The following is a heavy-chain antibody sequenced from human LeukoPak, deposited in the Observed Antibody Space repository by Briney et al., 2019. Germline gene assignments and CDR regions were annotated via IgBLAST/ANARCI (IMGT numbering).Heavy chain of an antibody. V-gene: IGHV5-51*01. J-gene: IGHJ6*02. CDR2: IFPIDSET. CDR1: GYSFSSDW. D-gene: IGHD2-15*01. CDR3: TRGCSGGSCSRDAMDV. Sequence: GESLKISCKASGYSFSSDWIAWVCQMPGKGLEWMGIIFPIDSETTYSPSFQGQVTISADKSISTAYLQWSSLKASDTAMYYCTRGCSGGSCSRDAMDVWGQGTMVTVSS.